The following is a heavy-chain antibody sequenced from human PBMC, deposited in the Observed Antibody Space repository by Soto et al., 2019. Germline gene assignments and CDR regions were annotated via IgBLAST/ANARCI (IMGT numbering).Heavy chain of an antibody. CDR2: ISYDGSKK. J-gene: IGHJ4*02. Sequence: QVQLVESGGGVVQPGRSLRLSCAASGFTFSSYGMHWVRQAPGKGLEWVAVISYDGSKKYYADSVKGRFTISRDNSKNTLYLQMNSLRAEDTAVYYCAKDHDRNYFDYWGQGTLVTVSS. CDR3: AKDHDRNYFDY. D-gene: IGHD1-1*01. V-gene: IGHV3-30*18. CDR1: GFTFSSYG.